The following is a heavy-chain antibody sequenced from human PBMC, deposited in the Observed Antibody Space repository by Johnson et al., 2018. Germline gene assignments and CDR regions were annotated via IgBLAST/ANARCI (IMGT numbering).Heavy chain of an antibody. Sequence: QVQLVQSGGGVVQPGRSLRLSCAASGFTFSTYGMHWVRQAPGKGLEWVAIISYDVKNDFYADSLNGRCSISRDNSKNTLYLQMNSLKPEDTAVYYCAKAAQTVDCNSTTCSNYYYIDVWGNGTTVTVSS. J-gene: IGHJ6*03. CDR2: ISYDVKND. D-gene: IGHD2-2*01. CDR3: AKAAQTVDCNSTTCSNYYYIDV. V-gene: IGHV3-30*18. CDR1: GFTFSTYG.